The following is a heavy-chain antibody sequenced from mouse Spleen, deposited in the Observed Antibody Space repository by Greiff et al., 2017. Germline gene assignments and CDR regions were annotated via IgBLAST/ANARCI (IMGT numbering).Heavy chain of an antibody. CDR1: GYTFTDYY. CDR2: INPNNGGT. J-gene: IGHJ2*01. CDR3: ARVLYYGEGFDY. D-gene: IGHD1-1*01. V-gene: IGHV1-26*01. Sequence: EVQLQQSGPELVKPGASVKISCKASGYTFTDYYMNWVKQSHGKSLEWIGDINPNNGGTSYNQKFKGKATLTVDKSSSTAYMELRSLTSEDSAVYYCARVLYYGEGFDYWGQGTTLTVSS.